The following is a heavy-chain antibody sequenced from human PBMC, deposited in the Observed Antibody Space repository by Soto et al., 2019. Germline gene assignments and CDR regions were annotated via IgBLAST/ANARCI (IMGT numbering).Heavy chain of an antibody. V-gene: IGHV1-2*04. CDR1: GYTFTSYA. D-gene: IGHD3-10*01. Sequence: ASVKVSCKASGYTFTSYAMHWVRQAPGQGLEWMGWINPNSGGTNYAQKFQGWVTMTRDTSISTAYMELSRLRSDDTAVYYCAISTGDWFDPWGQGTLVTVSS. CDR2: INPNSGGT. J-gene: IGHJ5*02. CDR3: AISTGDWFDP.